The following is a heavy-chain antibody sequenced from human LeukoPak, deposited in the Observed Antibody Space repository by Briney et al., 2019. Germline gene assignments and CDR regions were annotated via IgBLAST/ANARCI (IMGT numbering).Heavy chain of an antibody. D-gene: IGHD2-2*02. V-gene: IGHV3-11*04. CDR3: ARAYPSNYYYYMDV. J-gene: IGHJ6*03. CDR1: GFTFSDYY. Sequence: GGSLRLSCAASGFTFSDYYMSWIRQAPGKGLEWVSYISSSGSTIYYADSVKGRFTISRDNAKNSLYLQMNSLRAEDTAVYYCARAYPSNYYYYMDVWGKGTTVTVSS. CDR2: ISSSGSTI.